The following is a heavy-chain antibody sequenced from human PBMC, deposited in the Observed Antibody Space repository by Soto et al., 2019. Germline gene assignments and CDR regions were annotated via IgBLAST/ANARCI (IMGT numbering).Heavy chain of an antibody. V-gene: IGHV3-48*02. CDR1: GFTFSSYS. D-gene: IGHD6-13*01. CDR2: ISSSSSTI. CDR3: ARDFKGGKAAAGTAKNYYFDY. J-gene: IGHJ4*02. Sequence: GGSLRLSCAASGFTFSSYSMNWVRQAPGKGLEWVSYISSSSSTIYYADSVKGRFTISRDNAKNSLYLQMNSLRDEDTAAYYCARDFKGGKAAAGTAKNYYFDYWGQGTLVTVSS.